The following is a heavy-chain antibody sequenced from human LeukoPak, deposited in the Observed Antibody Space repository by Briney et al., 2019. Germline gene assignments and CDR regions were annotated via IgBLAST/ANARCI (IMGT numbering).Heavy chain of an antibody. CDR2: ISAYNGNT. CDR3: ARDRTGRSFDY. CDR1: GYTFTSYG. D-gene: IGHD1-14*01. J-gene: IGHJ4*02. V-gene: IGHV1-18*01. Sequence: ASVKVSCKASGYTFTSYGISWVRQAPGQGLERMGWISAYNGNTNYAQKLQGRVTTTTDTSTSTAYMELRSLRSDDTAVYYCARDRTGRSFDYWGQGTLVTVSS.